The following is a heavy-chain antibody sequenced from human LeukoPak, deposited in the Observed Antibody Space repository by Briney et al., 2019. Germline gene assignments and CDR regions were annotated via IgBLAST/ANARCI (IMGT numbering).Heavy chain of an antibody. CDR3: ASGSGTYSPDY. J-gene: IGHJ4*02. V-gene: IGHV5-10-1*01. CDR2: IAPTDSYT. Sequence: GESLKISCQCSGYSFTSYWITWVRQMPGKGLEWMGMIAPTDSYTNYSPSFQGHVTISVDKSISTAYLQWSSLKASDTAMYFCASGSGTYSPDYWGQGTLVTVSS. D-gene: IGHD3-10*01. CDR1: GYSFTSYW.